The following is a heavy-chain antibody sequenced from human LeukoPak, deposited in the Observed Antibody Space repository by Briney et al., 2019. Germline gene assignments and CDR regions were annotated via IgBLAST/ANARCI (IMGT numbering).Heavy chain of an antibody. V-gene: IGHV3-53*01. CDR3: VRAVHHLFYSDSSGYYGDAFDV. Sequence: GGAPRIPCAAPGFSGRTNYMSWGRQASGKGLEWGSVIYSGGTLRYADSVKGRFTISRDNSRDTLHLQMNSLRVDDTAVYYCVRAVHHLFYSDSSGYYGDAFDVWGQGTVVTVSS. CDR2: IYSGGTL. D-gene: IGHD3-22*01. J-gene: IGHJ3*01. CDR1: GFSGRTNY.